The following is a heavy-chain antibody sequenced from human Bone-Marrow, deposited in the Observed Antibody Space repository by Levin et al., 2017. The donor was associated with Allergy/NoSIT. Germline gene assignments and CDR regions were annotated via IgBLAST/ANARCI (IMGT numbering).Heavy chain of an antibody. CDR2: IWFDGSQK. D-gene: IGHD1-1*01. CDR1: GFSFSSSG. Sequence: GGSLRLSCAASGFSFSSSGMLWVRQAPGKGLEWVSLIWFDGSQKYYADSVKGRFTISRDNSKNTLFLQMDRLRAEDTAVYYCARLGGIGTTSIHYWGQGTLVAVSS. CDR3: ARLGGIGTTSIHY. V-gene: IGHV3-33*01. J-gene: IGHJ4*02.